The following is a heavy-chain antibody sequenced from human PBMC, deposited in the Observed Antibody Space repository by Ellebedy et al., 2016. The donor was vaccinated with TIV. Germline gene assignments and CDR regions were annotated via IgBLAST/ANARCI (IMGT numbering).Heavy chain of an antibody. CDR1: GFTFSSYA. CDR2: ISGSGGST. Sequence: GESLKISXAASGFTFSSYAMSWVRQAPGKGLEWVSAISGSGGSTYYADSVKGRFTISRDNSKNTLYLQMNSLRAEDTAVYYCAKNPGSQQWLAPYYYYYYGMDVWGQGTTVTVSS. D-gene: IGHD6-19*01. J-gene: IGHJ6*02. CDR3: AKNPGSQQWLAPYYYYYYGMDV. V-gene: IGHV3-23*01.